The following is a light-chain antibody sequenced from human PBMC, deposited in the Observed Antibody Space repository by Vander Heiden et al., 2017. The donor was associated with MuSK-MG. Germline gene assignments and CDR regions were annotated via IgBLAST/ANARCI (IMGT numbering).Light chain of an antibody. V-gene: IGLV2-14*01. CDR3: SSYTSSSTVV. Sequence: QSALTQPASVSGSPGQSITISCTGTSSDGGGYNYVSWYQQHPGKAPKLMRYDVSNRPSGVSNRFSGPKSGNTASLTISGLQAEDEAYYYCSSYTSSSTVVFGTGTKLTVL. CDR1: SSDGGGYNY. CDR2: DVS. J-gene: IGLJ1*01.